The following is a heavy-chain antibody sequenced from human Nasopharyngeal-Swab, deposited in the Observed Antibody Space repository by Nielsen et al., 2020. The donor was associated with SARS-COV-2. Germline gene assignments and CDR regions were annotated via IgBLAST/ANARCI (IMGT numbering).Heavy chain of an antibody. CDR3: VKGPPAVIHYFDY. V-gene: IGHV3-23*01. Sequence: GESLKISCAASGFTFSTYDMSWVRQAPGKGLEWVSGISGSGESTHCADSVKGRFTISRDNSKNTLYLQMNSLRAEDTAVYYCVKGPPAVIHYFDYWGQGTLVTVSS. J-gene: IGHJ4*02. D-gene: IGHD2-21*01. CDR2: ISGSGEST. CDR1: GFTFSTYD.